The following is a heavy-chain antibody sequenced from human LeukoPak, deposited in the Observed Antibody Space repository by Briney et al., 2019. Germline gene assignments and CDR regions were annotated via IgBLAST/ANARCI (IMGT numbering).Heavy chain of an antibody. D-gene: IGHD5/OR15-5a*01. CDR1: GYAFSSYG. J-gene: IGHJ4*02. CDR2: ISGYNGNT. CDR3: ARDWHSVSSTREIYFDY. Sequence: ASVKVSCKASGYAFSSYGISRVRQAPGQGLEWMGWISGYNGNTNYAQKLQGRVTMTTDTSTTTAYMELRSLRYDDTAVYYCARDWHSVSSTREIYFDYWGQGTLVTVSS. V-gene: IGHV1-18*01.